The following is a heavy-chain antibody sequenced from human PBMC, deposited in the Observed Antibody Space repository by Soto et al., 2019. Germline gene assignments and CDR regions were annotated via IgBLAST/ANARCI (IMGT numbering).Heavy chain of an antibody. Sequence: PSXTLSLACMVSGGSISSGTYYWGWIRQQPGKGLEWIGSIYYSGSTYYNPSLKSRVTISVDTSKNQFSLKLSSVTAADTAVYYCARISGSYPAFDIWGQGTMVTVSS. CDR2: IYYSGST. J-gene: IGHJ3*02. CDR3: ARISGSYPAFDI. CDR1: GGSISSGTYY. V-gene: IGHV4-39*01. D-gene: IGHD1-26*01.